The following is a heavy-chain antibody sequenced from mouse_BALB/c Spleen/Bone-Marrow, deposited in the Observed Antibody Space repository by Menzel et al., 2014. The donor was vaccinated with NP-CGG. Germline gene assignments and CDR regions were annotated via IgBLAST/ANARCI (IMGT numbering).Heavy chain of an antibody. J-gene: IGHJ4*01. Sequence: VKVVESGAELVRPGVSVKISCKGSGYTFTDYAMHWVKQSRAKSLEWIGLISNYYGDASYNQKFKGKATMTVDKSSSTAYMELARLTSEDSAIYYCARSGKVRNAMDYWGQGTSVTVS. CDR3: ARSGKVRNAMDY. CDR1: GYTFTDYA. CDR2: ISNYYGDA. D-gene: IGHD2-14*01. V-gene: IGHV1S137*01.